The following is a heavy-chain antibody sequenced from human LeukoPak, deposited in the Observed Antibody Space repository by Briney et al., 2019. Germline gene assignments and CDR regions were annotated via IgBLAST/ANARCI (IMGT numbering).Heavy chain of an antibody. Sequence: SETLSLTCAVSGGSISSGGYSWSWLRQPPGKGLEWIGYIYHSGSTYYNPSLKSRVTISVDRSKNQFSLKLSSVTAADTAVYYCARGGSAYGMDVWGQGTTVTVSS. CDR3: ARGGSAYGMDV. V-gene: IGHV4-30-2*01. J-gene: IGHJ6*02. D-gene: IGHD2-15*01. CDR1: GGSISSGGYS. CDR2: IYHSGST.